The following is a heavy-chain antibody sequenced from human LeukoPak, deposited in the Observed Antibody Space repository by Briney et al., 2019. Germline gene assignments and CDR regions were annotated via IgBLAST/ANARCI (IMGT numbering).Heavy chain of an antibody. CDR2: ISGSGGST. J-gene: IGHJ4*02. V-gene: IGHV3-23*01. D-gene: IGHD1-26*01. CDR3: AVSQWELLN. Sequence: GGSLRLSSAAYGLTPCTYTMNWVRQAPGKGLEWASAISGSGGSTYYADSVKGRFTISRDNSKITVYLRMNSLRDEDAAVYYWAVSQWELLNWGQGTLVTVSS. CDR1: GLTPCTYT.